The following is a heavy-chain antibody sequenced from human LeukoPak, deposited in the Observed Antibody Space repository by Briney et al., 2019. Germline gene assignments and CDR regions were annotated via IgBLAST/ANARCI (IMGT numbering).Heavy chain of an antibody. V-gene: IGHV3-21*01. CDR2: ISSSSSYI. CDR1: GFTFSSYS. Sequence: GGSLRLSCAASGFTFSSYSMNWVRQAPGKGLEWVSSISSSSSYIYYADSVKGRFTISRDNAKNSLYLQMNSLRAEDTALYYCASVDYYGSGNYYNDVNYWGQGTLVTVSS. J-gene: IGHJ4*02. D-gene: IGHD3-10*01. CDR3: ASVDYYGSGNYYNDVNY.